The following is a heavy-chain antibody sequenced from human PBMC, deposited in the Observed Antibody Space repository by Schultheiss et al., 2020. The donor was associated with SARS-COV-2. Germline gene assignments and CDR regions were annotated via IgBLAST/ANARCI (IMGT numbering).Heavy chain of an antibody. CDR1: GYSFTSYW. CDR2: IYPGDSDT. CDR3: ARQMTTADAFDI. V-gene: IGHV5-51*01. J-gene: IGHJ3*02. D-gene: IGHD4-11*01. Sequence: GSLRLSCAASGYSFTSYWIGWVRQMPGKGLEWMGIIYPGDSDTRYSPSFQGQVTISADKSISTAYLQWSSLKASDTAMYYCARQMTTADAFDIWGQGTMVTVSS.